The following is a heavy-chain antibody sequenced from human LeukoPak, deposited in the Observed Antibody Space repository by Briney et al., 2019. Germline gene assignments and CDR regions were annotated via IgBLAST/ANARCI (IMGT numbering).Heavy chain of an antibody. Sequence: PGGSLRLSCAASGCTFSRYEMNWVRQAPGRGLKWVAYISSTGNTVHYAGSVKGRFTISRDNAKNSLYLQINRLRAEDTAVYYCTKETPQMDVWGKGTTVTVSS. CDR2: ISSTGNTV. CDR1: GCTFSRYE. J-gene: IGHJ6*04. CDR3: TKETPQMDV. V-gene: IGHV3-48*03. D-gene: IGHD2-15*01.